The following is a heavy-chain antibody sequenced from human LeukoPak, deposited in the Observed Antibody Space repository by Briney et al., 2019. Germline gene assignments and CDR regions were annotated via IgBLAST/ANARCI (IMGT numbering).Heavy chain of an antibody. V-gene: IGHV5-51*01. CDR1: GYSFTSYW. CDR2: IYPGDSDT. J-gene: IGHJ4*02. D-gene: IGHD4-23*01. Sequence: GESLKISCKGSGYSFTSYWIGWVRQMPGKGPEWMGIIYPGDSDTRYSPSFQGQVTISADKSISTAYLQWSSLKASDTAMYYCASVAYGGNSGGVPFDYWGQGTLVTVSS. CDR3: ASVAYGGNSGGVPFDY.